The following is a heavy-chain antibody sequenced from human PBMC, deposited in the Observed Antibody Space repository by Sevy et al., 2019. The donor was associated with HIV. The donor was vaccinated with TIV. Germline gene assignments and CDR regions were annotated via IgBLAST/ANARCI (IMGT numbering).Heavy chain of an antibody. V-gene: IGHV3-30*18. J-gene: IGHJ6*02. D-gene: IGHD3-9*01. CDR3: AKDFTGYNGMDV. Sequence: GGSLRLSCAVSGIIFTTSGMHRVRQAPGKGLEWVAVISYDGRNKFYGDSVKGRFTTSRDNSKKILFLQMNSLRAEDTAVYYCAKDFTGYNGMDVWGQGTMVTVSS. CDR2: ISYDGRNK. CDR1: GIIFTTSG.